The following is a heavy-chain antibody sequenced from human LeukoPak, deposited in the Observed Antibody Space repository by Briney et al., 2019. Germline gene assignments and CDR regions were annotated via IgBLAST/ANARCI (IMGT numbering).Heavy chain of an antibody. CDR1: GYTFTSYG. CDR2: ISAYNGNT. Sequence: ASVKVSCKASGYTFTSYGISWVRQAPGQGLEWMGWISAYNGNTNYAQKLQGRVTMTTDTSTSTAHMELRSLRSDDTAVYYCARDGRIAAAGVDPWGQGTLVTVSS. CDR3: ARDGRIAAAGVDP. D-gene: IGHD6-13*01. J-gene: IGHJ5*02. V-gene: IGHV1-18*01.